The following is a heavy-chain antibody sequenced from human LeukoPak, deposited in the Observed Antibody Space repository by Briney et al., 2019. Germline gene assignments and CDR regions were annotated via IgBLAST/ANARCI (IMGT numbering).Heavy chain of an antibody. Sequence: SETLSLTCAVYGGSFSGYYWSWIRQPPGKGLEWIGEINHSGSTNYNPSLKSRVTISVDTSKNQFSLKLSSVTAADTAAYYCARNFDYGDYGWFDPWGQGTLVTVSS. D-gene: IGHD4-17*01. CDR1: GGSFSGYY. V-gene: IGHV4-34*01. CDR2: INHSGST. J-gene: IGHJ5*02. CDR3: ARNFDYGDYGWFDP.